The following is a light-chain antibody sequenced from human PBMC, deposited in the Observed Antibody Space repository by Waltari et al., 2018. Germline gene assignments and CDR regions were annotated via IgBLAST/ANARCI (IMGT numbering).Light chain of an antibody. V-gene: IGLV8-61*01. CDR1: SGSVSTSNY. CDR3: LLFMGSAIWV. J-gene: IGLJ3*02. CDR2: STN. Sequence: QTVVTQEPSFSVSPGGTVTLTCGLSSGSVSTSNYPSWYQQTPGQAPRTLIYSTNTRSSGVPDRFSGSILGNKAALTITGAQADDESHYYCLLFMGSAIWVFGGGTKLTV.